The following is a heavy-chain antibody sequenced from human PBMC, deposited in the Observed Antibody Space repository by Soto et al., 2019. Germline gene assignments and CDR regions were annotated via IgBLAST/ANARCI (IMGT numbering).Heavy chain of an antibody. V-gene: IGHV4-39*01. CDR1: GGSISSSSYY. D-gene: IGHD3-3*01. CDR3: ARMIYYDFWSGYSEKYYFDY. CDR2: IYYSGST. Sequence: SETLSLTCTVSGGSISSSSYYWGWIRQPPGKGLEWIGSIYYSGSTYYNPSLKSRVTISVDTSKNQFSLKLSSVTAADTAVYYCARMIYYDFWSGYSEKYYFDYWGQGTLVTVSS. J-gene: IGHJ4*02.